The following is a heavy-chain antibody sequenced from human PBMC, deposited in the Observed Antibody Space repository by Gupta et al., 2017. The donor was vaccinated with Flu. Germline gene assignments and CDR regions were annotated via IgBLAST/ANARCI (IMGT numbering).Heavy chain of an antibody. J-gene: IGHJ3*02. V-gene: IGHV4-4*02. Sequence: QVQLQESGPGLVKPSGTLSLTCAVSGGSISSRNWWRWVRQPPGKGLEVIGEIYHSGRTNYNPSLKSRVTISVDKSKNQFSLKLSSVTAADTAVYYCAKVAAPLRGGAFDIWGQGTMVTVSS. CDR2: IYHSGRT. CDR3: AKVAAPLRGGAFDI. CDR1: GGSISSRNW. D-gene: IGHD6-25*01.